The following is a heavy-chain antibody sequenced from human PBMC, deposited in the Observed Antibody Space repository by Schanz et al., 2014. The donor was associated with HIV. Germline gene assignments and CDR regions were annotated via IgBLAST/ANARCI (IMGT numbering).Heavy chain of an antibody. CDR3: ASQYSNYDSSRRYHWYFDL. Sequence: QVQLVQSGAAVKKPGASLKVSCKASGYTFTDYLLHWFRQAPGQGLEWMGWINPIFGTANYAQKFQGRVTITADESTSTAYMELSSLRSEDTAMYYCASQYSNYDSSRRYHWYFDLWGRGTLVTVSS. J-gene: IGHJ2*01. CDR2: INPIFGTA. CDR1: GYTFTDYL. V-gene: IGHV1-69*01. D-gene: IGHD4-4*01.